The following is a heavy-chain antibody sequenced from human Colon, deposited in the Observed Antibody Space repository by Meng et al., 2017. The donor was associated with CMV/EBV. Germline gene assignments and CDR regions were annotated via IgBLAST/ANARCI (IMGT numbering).Heavy chain of an antibody. CDR2: ISSSGSTI. CDR3: ARAPRIFEDSTSSPSYYFDY. Sequence: GGSLRLSCAASGFTFSDYYMSWIRQAPGKGLEWVSYISSSGSTIYYADSVKGRFIISRDNAKNSLYLQMNSLRAEDTAVYYCARAPRIFEDSTSSPSYYFDYWGQGTLVTVSS. J-gene: IGHJ4*02. CDR1: GFTFSDYY. D-gene: IGHD2-2*01. V-gene: IGHV3-11*01.